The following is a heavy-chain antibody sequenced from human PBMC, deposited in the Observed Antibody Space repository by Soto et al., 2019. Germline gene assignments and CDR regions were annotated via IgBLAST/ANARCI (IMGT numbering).Heavy chain of an antibody. Sequence: GGSLRLSCAASGFTFSSYGMHWVRQAPGKGLEWVAVISYDGSNKYYADSVKGRFTISRDNSKNTLYLQMNSLRAEDTAVYYCAKDAKIAAADAFDIWGQGTMVTVSS. CDR2: ISYDGSNK. CDR3: AKDAKIAAADAFDI. J-gene: IGHJ3*02. V-gene: IGHV3-30*18. CDR1: GFTFSSYG. D-gene: IGHD6-13*01.